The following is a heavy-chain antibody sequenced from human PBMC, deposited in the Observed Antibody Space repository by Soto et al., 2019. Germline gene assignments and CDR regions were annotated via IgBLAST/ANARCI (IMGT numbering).Heavy chain of an antibody. CDR3: AREEDCSSTSCGSFDY. D-gene: IGHD2-2*01. V-gene: IGHV3-33*01. CDR1: GFTFSSYG. Sequence: QVQLVESGGGVVQPGRSLRLSCAASGFTFSSYGMHWVRQAPGKGLEWVAVIWYDGSNKYYADSVKGRFTISRDNSKNTLYLQMISLRVEDTAVYYCAREEDCSSTSCGSFDYWGQGTPVTVSS. J-gene: IGHJ4*02. CDR2: IWYDGSNK.